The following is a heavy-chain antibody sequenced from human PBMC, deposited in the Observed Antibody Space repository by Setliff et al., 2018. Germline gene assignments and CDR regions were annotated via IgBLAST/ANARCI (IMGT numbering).Heavy chain of an antibody. CDR2: IKQDGSTK. Sequence: GSLRLSCVVSGFSSSRHWMSWVRQAPGKGLEWVADIKQDGSTKYYLDSVKGRFTISRDNAKRSLYLQMNGLRADDTGVYYCVRDDADNYDAFDNWGQGTLVTVSS. CDR1: GFSSSRHW. CDR3: VRDDADNYDAFDN. J-gene: IGHJ3*02. D-gene: IGHD3-22*01. V-gene: IGHV3-7*01.